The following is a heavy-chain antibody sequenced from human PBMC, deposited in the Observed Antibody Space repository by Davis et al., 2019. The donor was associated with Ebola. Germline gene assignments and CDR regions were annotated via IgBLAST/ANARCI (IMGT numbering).Heavy chain of an antibody. J-gene: IGHJ4*02. CDR1: GGSISSGGYY. CDR3: ARVATDSSGYYYALDY. D-gene: IGHD3-22*01. V-gene: IGHV4-31*03. Sequence: PSETLSLTCTVSGGSISSGGYYWSWIRQHPGKGLEWIGYIYYSGSTYYNPSLKSRVTISVDTSKNQFSLKLSSVTAADTAVYYCARVATDSSGYYYALDYWGQGTLVTVSS. CDR2: IYYSGST.